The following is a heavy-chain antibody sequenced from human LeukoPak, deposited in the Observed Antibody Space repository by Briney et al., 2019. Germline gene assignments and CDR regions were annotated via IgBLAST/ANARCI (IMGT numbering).Heavy chain of an antibody. Sequence: SGTLSLTCGVSGGSVNSGGYYWSWIRQHPGKGLEWIGYISYSGSTYYNPSLKSRLTISLDTSKNQFSLRLSSVNAADAAVYFCAVGPHHYFDSWGQGTLVTVSS. CDR1: GGSVNSGGYY. CDR3: AVGPHHYFDS. J-gene: IGHJ4*02. V-gene: IGHV4-31*11. CDR2: ISYSGST.